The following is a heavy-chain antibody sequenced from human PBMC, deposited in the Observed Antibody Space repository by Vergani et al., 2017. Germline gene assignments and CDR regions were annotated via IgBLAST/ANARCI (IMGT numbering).Heavy chain of an antibody. D-gene: IGHD4-11*01. CDR1: GFTFDDYA. J-gene: IGHJ4*02. Sequence: EVQLVESGGGLVQPGRSLRLSCAASGFTFDDYAMHWVRQAPGKGLEWVSGISWNSGSLGYADSVKGRFTISRDNAKNSLYLQMNSLKVEDTGVYYCAREMSNEGFDYWGQGTRVTVS. CDR3: AREMSNEGFDY. CDR2: ISWNSGSL. V-gene: IGHV3-9*01.